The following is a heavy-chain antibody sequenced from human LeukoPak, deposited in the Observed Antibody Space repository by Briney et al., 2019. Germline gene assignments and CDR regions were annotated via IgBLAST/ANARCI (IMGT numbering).Heavy chain of an antibody. CDR2: ISSSLDSNI. Sequence: GGSPRLSCTASGFTFNVYSMNWVRQAPGKGLEWVSFISSSLDSNIYYADSVKGRFTISRDNAKNSLYLQMNSLRAEDTAVYYCARGVRDILSGYYTDYYFYYMDVWGKGTTVTVSS. CDR1: GFTFNVYS. V-gene: IGHV3-48*01. D-gene: IGHD3-9*01. J-gene: IGHJ6*03. CDR3: ARGVRDILSGYYTDYYFYYMDV.